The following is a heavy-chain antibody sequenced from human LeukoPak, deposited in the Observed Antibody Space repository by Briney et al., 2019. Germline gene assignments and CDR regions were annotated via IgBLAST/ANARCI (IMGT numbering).Heavy chain of an antibody. CDR2: IYYSGST. V-gene: IGHV4-59*01. Sequence: SETLYLTCTVSGGSISSYYWSWIRQPPGKGLEWIGYIYYSGSTNYNPSLKSRVTISVDTSKNQFSLKLSSVTAADTAVYYCARPRGYSYYFDYWGQGTLVTVSS. J-gene: IGHJ4*02. CDR1: GGSISSYY. D-gene: IGHD5-18*01. CDR3: ARPRGYSYYFDY.